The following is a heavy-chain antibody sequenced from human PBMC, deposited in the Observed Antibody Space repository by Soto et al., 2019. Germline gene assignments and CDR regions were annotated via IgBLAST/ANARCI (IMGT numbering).Heavy chain of an antibody. CDR3: ARGDFSSGWFQDPFDY. CDR2: INPSGGST. J-gene: IGHJ4*02. V-gene: IGHV1-46*01. D-gene: IGHD6-19*01. Sequence: ASVKVSCKASGYTFTSYYMHWVRQAPGQGLEWMGIINPSGGSTSYAQKFPGRVTMTRDTSTSTVYMELSSLRSEDTTVYYCARGDFSSGWFQDPFDYWGQGTLVTVSS. CDR1: GYTFTSYY.